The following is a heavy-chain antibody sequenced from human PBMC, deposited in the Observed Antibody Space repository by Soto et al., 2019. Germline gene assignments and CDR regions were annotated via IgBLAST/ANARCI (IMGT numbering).Heavy chain of an antibody. J-gene: IGHJ4*02. CDR3: SRAVGGFTYGYPDY. D-gene: IGHD5-18*01. CDR1: GFSLSTTGMC. V-gene: IGHV2-70*01. CDR2: IDWADDK. Sequence: GPTLVNPTHPLTLTCTFSGFSLSTTGMCVSWIRQPPGKALEWLALIDWADDKYYSTSLKTRLTISKDTSKNQVVLTMTNVEPVDTATYFCSRAVGGFTYGYPDYWGQGTLVTVSS.